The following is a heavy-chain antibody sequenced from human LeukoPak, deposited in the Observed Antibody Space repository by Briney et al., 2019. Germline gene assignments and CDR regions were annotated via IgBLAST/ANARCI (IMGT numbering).Heavy chain of an antibody. Sequence: RAGGSLRLSCAASGFTFSSYTMNWVRRAPGKGLEWASSISVSGRVIYYADSVKGRFTISRDNAKNSLFLQMNSLRDEDTAVYYCVRDGGGPVAGLYYFDYWGQGTLLTVSS. CDR2: ISVSGRVI. V-gene: IGHV3-21*01. CDR3: VRDGGGPVAGLYYFDY. CDR1: GFTFSSYT. J-gene: IGHJ4*02. D-gene: IGHD6-19*01.